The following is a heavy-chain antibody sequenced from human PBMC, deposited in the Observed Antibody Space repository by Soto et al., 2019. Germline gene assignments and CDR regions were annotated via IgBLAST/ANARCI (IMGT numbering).Heavy chain of an antibody. CDR3: AGGLYDSLLRV. CDR1: GLTGSSYC. J-gene: IGHJ6*02. V-gene: IGHV3-74*01. CDR2: INSDGSST. D-gene: IGHD3-3*01. Sequence: GSLRLAGAASGLTGSSYCIHWVRQAPGKGLVWVSRINSDGSSTSYAASVKGRFTISRDNAKNTLYLQMNSLRAEDTAVYYCAGGLYDSLLRVWGQGTTVTVSS.